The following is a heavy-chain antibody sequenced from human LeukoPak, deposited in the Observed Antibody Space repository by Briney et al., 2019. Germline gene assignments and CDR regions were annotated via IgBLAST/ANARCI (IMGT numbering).Heavy chain of an antibody. CDR2: ISGSGTRT. D-gene: IGHD3-16*02. CDR1: GFTVSSNY. CDR3: AKDALSFNGDWFDS. V-gene: IGHV3-23*01. J-gene: IGHJ5*01. Sequence: GSLRLSCAASGFTVSSNYMSWVRQAPGKGLECVSTISGSGTRTFYADSVKGRFTISRDNSKNTLYLQMNSLRAEDTAVYYCAKDALSFNGDWFDSWGQGTLVTVSS.